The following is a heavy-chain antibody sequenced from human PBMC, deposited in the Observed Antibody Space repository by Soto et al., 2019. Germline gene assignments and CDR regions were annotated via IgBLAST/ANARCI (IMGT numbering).Heavy chain of an antibody. CDR2: MNPNSGNT. J-gene: IGHJ4*02. V-gene: IGHV1-8*01. Sequence: QVQLVQSGAEVKKPGASVKVSCKASGYTFTSYDINWVRQATGQGLEWMGWMNPNSGNTGSAQRFQGRVTMTRNTSISTAEMELSSLRSEDTAVYFCARPSKTHYDFWSGTNYYFDYWGQGTLVTVSS. D-gene: IGHD3-3*01. CDR1: GYTFTSYD. CDR3: ARPSKTHYDFWSGTNYYFDY.